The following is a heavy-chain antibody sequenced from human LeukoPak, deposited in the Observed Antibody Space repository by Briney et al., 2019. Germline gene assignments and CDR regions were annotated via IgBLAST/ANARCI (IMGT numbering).Heavy chain of an antibody. CDR1: GFTFSSYW. CDR3: TREEFMNTAMAGSDY. D-gene: IGHD5-18*01. J-gene: IGHJ4*02. V-gene: IGHV3-7*03. Sequence: GGSLRLSCAASGFTFSSYWMSWVRQAPGKGLEWVANIKQDGSEKYYVDSVKGRFTISRDNAKNSLYLQMNSLRAEDTAVYYCTREEFMNTAMAGSDYWGQGTLVTVSS. CDR2: IKQDGSEK.